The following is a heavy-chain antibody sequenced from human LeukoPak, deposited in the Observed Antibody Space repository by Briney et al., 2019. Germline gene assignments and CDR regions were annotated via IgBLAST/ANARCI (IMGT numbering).Heavy chain of an antibody. V-gene: IGHV1-69*05. D-gene: IGHD1-14*01. CDR1: GGTFSSYA. CDR3: ARVGTGTNRYYFDY. J-gene: IGHJ4*02. CDR2: IIPIFGTA. Sequence: ASVKVSCKASGGTFSSYAISWVRQAPGQGLEWMGGIIPIFGTANYAQKFQGRVTITTDESTSTAYMELSSLRSEDTAVYYCARVGTGTNRYYFDYWGQGTLVTVSS.